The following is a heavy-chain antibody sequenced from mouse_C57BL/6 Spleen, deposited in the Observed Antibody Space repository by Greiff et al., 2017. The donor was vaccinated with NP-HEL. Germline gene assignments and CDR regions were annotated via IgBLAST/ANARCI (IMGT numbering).Heavy chain of an antibody. CDR1: GYAFSSSW. D-gene: IGHD1-1*01. V-gene: IGHV1-82*01. CDR3: AREDHYYGSSYVYFDY. Sequence: QVQLQQSGPELVKPGASVKISCKASGYAFSSSWMNWVKQRTGKGLEWIGRIYPGDGDTNYNGKFKGKATLTADKSSSTAYMQLSSLTSEDSAVYCWAREDHYYGSSYVYFDYWGQGTTLTGPS. J-gene: IGHJ2*01. CDR2: IYPGDGDT.